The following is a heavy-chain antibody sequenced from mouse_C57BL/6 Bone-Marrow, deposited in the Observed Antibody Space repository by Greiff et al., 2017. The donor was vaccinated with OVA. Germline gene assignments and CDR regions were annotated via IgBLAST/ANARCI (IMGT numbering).Heavy chain of an antibody. D-gene: IGHD1-1*01. CDR3: AREDYYYGSSWAWFAY. V-gene: IGHV1-55*01. CDR2: IYPGSGST. Sequence: QVQLKQPGAELVKPGASVKMSCRASGYTFTSYWITWVKQRPGQGLEWIGDIYPGSGSTTSNEKLQSKATLTVDTSSRAAYMRLSSLTSEDSAVYYCAREDYYYGSSWAWFAYWGQGTLVTVSA. J-gene: IGHJ3*01. CDR1: GYTFTSYW.